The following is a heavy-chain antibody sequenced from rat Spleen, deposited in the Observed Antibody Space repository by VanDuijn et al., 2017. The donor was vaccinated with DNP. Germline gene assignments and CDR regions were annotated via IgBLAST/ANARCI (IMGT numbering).Heavy chain of an antibody. Sequence: EVQLQESGPGLVKPSQSLSLTCSVTGYSITSSYRWNWIRKFPGNKLEWMGSINSAGSTNYNPSLKSRISITRDTSKNQFFLQVNSVTTEDTATYYCARWPGYTTDYGGWFPYWGQGTLVTVSS. J-gene: IGHJ3*01. D-gene: IGHD1-6*01. CDR1: GYSITSSYR. CDR2: INSAGST. V-gene: IGHV3-3*01. CDR3: ARWPGYTTDYGGWFPY.